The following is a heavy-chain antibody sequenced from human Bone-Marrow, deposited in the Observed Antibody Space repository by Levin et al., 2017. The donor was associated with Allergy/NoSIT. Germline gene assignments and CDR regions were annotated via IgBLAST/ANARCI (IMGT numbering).Heavy chain of an antibody. Sequence: GESLKISCKVSGYTLTELSMHWVRQAPGKGLEWMGGFDPEDGETIYAQKFQGRVTMTEDTSTDTAYMELSSLRSEDTAVYYCATNVLLWFGGSAKRPRRPPTFDYWGQGTLVTVSS. V-gene: IGHV1-24*01. CDR3: ATNVLLWFGGSAKRPRRPPTFDY. D-gene: IGHD3-10*01. CDR1: GYTLTELS. CDR2: FDPEDGET. J-gene: IGHJ4*02.